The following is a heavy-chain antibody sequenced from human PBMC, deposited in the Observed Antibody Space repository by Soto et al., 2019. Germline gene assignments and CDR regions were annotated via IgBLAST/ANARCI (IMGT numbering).Heavy chain of an antibody. CDR1: GYTFIDYY. Sequence: QVQMVQSGAEVKKPGASVKVSCKASGYTFIDYYIHWVRQDPGQGLEWMGIINPSGYTSTLSQRFQGRLTMTSDTSTSTVYMELGSLTSEDTAIYYCARDLHGAFTTMAHWGQGTLVTVSS. CDR2: INPSGYTS. V-gene: IGHV1-46*01. J-gene: IGHJ4*02. D-gene: IGHD1-1*01. CDR3: ARDLHGAFTTMAH.